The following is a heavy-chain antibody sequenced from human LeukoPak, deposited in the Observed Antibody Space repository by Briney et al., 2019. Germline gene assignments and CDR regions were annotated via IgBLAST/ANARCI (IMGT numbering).Heavy chain of an antibody. Sequence: SETLSRTCAAYGGSFSGYSWSWIRQPPGKGLEWIGVINHSGSTNYNQYLKSGVTITVDESTNTFYMKLSTVTAADTAVYYCVREKYSSSPSRRIVDIWGQGTMVTVSS. D-gene: IGHD6-6*01. J-gene: IGHJ3*02. CDR3: VREKYSSSPSRRIVDI. V-gene: IGHV4-34*01. CDR1: GGSFSGYS. CDR2: INHSGST.